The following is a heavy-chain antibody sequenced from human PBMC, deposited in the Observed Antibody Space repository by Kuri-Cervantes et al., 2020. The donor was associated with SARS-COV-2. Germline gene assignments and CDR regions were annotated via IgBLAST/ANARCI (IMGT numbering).Heavy chain of an antibody. J-gene: IGHJ4*02. CDR2: IDWDDDK. V-gene: IGHV2-70*11. CDR3: ARIQATTVIADY. CDR1: GFSLSTSGMC. D-gene: IGHD4-11*01. Sequence: SGPTLVTPTQTLTLTCTFSGFSLSTSGMCVSWIRQPPGKALEWLARIDWDDDKYYNTFLQTRLSIAKDTSKNQVVLTMTNMDPVDTATYYCARIQATTVIADYWGQGTLVTVSS.